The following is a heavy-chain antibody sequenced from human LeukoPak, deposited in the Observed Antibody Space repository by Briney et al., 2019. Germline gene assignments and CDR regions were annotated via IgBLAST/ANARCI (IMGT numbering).Heavy chain of an antibody. J-gene: IGHJ5*01. Sequence: SETLSLTCGVSGYSISSGYYWGWIRQPPGKGLEWIGNMYHSGSTDYNPSLKSRVTISIDTSKNQFSLNLRSVTAADTAVYYCARHKSYCTTSTCYSIDSWGRGTLVTVSS. CDR1: GYSISSGYY. V-gene: IGHV4-38-2*01. CDR2: MYHSGST. D-gene: IGHD2-2*01. CDR3: ARHKSYCTTSTCYSIDS.